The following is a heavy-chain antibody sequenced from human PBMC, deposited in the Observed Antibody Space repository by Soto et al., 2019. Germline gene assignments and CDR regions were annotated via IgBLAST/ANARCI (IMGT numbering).Heavy chain of an antibody. CDR2: ISDDGSKK. Sequence: QAQLVEPGGGVVQPGRSLRLSCSTSGLTLTRHAMHWVRQVPGKGLEWVEAISDDGSKKHYVDSVKDRCSISRDKYRNTVYLQMNSLRVEDTAVYFCAGERGTSSWFLSGFEYWGQGTLVTVST. CDR3: AGERGTSSWFLSGFEY. V-gene: IGHV3-30-3*01. CDR1: GLTLTRHA. J-gene: IGHJ4*02. D-gene: IGHD6-13*01.